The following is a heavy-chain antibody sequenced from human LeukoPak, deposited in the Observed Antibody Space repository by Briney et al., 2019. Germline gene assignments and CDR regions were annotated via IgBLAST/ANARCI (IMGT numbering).Heavy chain of an antibody. D-gene: IGHD2-21*01. Sequence: LSGGSLRLSCTTSGFSFGDYTMNWVRQAPGKGLECVGFIRSKAYGGTIEYAASVKGTFTISRDDSKSIAYLQMNSLKTEDTAVYYCSRDMRSGPRGCTGGDCPLLRYWCQGTLVTVSS. J-gene: IGHJ4*02. CDR2: IRSKAYGGTI. CDR1: GFSFGDYT. V-gene: IGHV3-49*04. CDR3: SRDMRSGPRGCTGGDCPLLRY.